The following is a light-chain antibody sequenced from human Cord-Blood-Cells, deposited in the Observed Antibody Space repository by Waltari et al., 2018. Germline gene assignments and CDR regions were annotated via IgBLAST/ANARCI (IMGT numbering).Light chain of an antibody. J-gene: IGLJ2*01. CDR1: SSDVGGYNY. CDR2: DVS. Sequence: QSALTQPASVSGSPGQSITISCTGTSSDVGGYNYVSWYQQHPGKAPKLMIYDVSNGPSGVSNRVSGSKSGNTASLTISGLQAEDEADYYCSSYTSSSTLFGGGTKLTVL. V-gene: IGLV2-14*01. CDR3: SSYTSSSTL.